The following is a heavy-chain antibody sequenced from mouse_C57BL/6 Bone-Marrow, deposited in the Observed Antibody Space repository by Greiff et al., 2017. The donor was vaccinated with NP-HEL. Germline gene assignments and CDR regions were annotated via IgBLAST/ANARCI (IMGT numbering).Heavy chain of an antibody. CDR2: ISYDGSN. D-gene: IGHD2-4*01. Sequence: QESGPGLVKPSQSLSLTCSVTGYSITSGYYWNWIRQFPGNKLEWMGYISYDGSNNYNPSLKNRISITRDTSKNQFFLKLNSVTTEDTATYYCASFHYDYPFDYWGQGTTLTVSS. V-gene: IGHV3-6*01. CDR3: ASFHYDYPFDY. J-gene: IGHJ2*01. CDR1: GYSITSGYY.